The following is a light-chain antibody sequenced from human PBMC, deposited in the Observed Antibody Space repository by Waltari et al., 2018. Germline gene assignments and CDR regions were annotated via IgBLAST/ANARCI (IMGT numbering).Light chain of an antibody. CDR2: QAT. CDR3: QHYVSLPAT. Sequence: EIVLTQSPDTLSFSPGERATLSCRASQSISKYLAWYQQKPGQAPRLLIYQATRRSTGIPDMLSGSGSWTYFMLTINRLEPEDFAVYYCQHYVSLPATFGQGTKLEIK. V-gene: IGKV3-20*01. J-gene: IGKJ1*01. CDR1: QSISKY.